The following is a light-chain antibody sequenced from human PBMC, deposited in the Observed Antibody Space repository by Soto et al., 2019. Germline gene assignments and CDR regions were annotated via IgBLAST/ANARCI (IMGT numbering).Light chain of an antibody. V-gene: IGKV3-11*01. CDR3: QQRSNWPLT. Sequence: EVVLTQSPVTLTLSPGERATLSCRASQSISSYLAWYQQKPGQAPRLLIYDASNRATGIPARFSGGGSGTYFTLTISSLEPEDFAVYYCQQRSNWPLTFGGGTKVEIK. J-gene: IGKJ4*01. CDR2: DAS. CDR1: QSISSY.